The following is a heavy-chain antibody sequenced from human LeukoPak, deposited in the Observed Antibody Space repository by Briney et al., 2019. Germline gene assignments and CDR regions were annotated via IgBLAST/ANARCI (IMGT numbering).Heavy chain of an antibody. D-gene: IGHD3-22*01. CDR1: GFTVSSNY. Sequence: GGSLRLSCAASGFTVSSNYMSWVRQAPGKGLEWVSVIYSGGSTYYADSVKGRFTISRDNSKNTLYLQMNSLRAEDTAVYYCARDSPVDYYDSSGAFWGQGTLVTVSS. V-gene: IGHV3-66*01. CDR2: IYSGGST. CDR3: ARDSPVDYYDSSGAF. J-gene: IGHJ4*02.